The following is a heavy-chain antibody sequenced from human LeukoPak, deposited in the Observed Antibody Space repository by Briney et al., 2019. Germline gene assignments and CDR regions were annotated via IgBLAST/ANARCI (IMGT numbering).Heavy chain of an antibody. CDR3: ARGLVGTTTFDF. CDR1: GYTFTNYG. CDR2: ISAYNGNT. D-gene: IGHD1-26*01. Sequence: GPVKVSCKASGYTFTNYGVSWVRQAPGQGLEWLGWISAYNGNTNYAQKLQGRVTMTTDTSMSTAYMELRSLRSDDTAVYYCARGLVGTTTFDFWGQGTLVTVSS. V-gene: IGHV1-18*01. J-gene: IGHJ4*02.